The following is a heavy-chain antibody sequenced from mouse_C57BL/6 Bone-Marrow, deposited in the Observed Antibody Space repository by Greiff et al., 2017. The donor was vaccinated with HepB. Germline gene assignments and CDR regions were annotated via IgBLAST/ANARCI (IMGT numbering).Heavy chain of an antibody. CDR3: ARGATMITTADY. V-gene: IGHV1-55*01. CDR1: GYTFTSYW. J-gene: IGHJ2*01. CDR2: IYPGSGST. D-gene: IGHD2-4*01. Sequence: VQLQQPGAELVKPGASVKMSCKASGYTFTSYWITWVKQRPGQGLEWIGDIYPGSGSTNYNEKFKSKATLTVDTSSSTAYMQLSSLTSEDSAVYYCARGATMITTADYWGQGTTLTVSS.